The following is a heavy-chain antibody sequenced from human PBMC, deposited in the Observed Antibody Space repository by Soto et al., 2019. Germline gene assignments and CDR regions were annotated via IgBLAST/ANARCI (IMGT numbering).Heavy chain of an antibody. D-gene: IGHD2-15*01. CDR1: GGTFSSYA. Sequence: PSVKVSCKASGGTFSSYAISWVRQAPGQGLEWMGGIIPIFGTANYAQKFQGRVTITADESTSTAYMELSSLRSEDTAVYYCARDRGHATYAFDIWGQGTMVTVSS. CDR3: ARDRGHATYAFDI. V-gene: IGHV1-69*13. J-gene: IGHJ3*02. CDR2: IIPIFGTA.